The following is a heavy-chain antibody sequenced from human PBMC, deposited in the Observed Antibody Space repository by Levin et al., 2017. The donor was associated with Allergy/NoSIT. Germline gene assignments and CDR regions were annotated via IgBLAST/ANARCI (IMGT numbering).Heavy chain of an antibody. V-gene: IGHV1-46*01. CDR2: INPSIGST. D-gene: IGHD1-26*01. J-gene: IGHJ3*02. Sequence: GESLKISCKASGYTFTYYNLHWVRQAPGQGLDWMGVINPSIGSTTYAQKFQGRLTMTRDTSTTTVYMELSSLRSEDTAVYYCARWDLGAFDIWGQGTMVTVSA. CDR3: ARWDLGAFDI. CDR1: GYTFTYYN.